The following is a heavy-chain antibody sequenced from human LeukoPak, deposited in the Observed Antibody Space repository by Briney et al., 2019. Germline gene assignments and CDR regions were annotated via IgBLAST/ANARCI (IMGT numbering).Heavy chain of an antibody. CDR2: IYYSGST. Sequence: SETLSLTCAVSGGSISSYYWNWIRQPPGKGPEWIGYIYYSGSTNYNPSLKSRVAISIDTSKNQLSLKLSSVTAANTAVYYCATDVRGLVPYYFDFWGQGTLVTVSS. D-gene: IGHD3-10*02. V-gene: IGHV4-59*01. J-gene: IGHJ4*02. CDR3: ATDVRGLVPYYFDF. CDR1: GGSISSYY.